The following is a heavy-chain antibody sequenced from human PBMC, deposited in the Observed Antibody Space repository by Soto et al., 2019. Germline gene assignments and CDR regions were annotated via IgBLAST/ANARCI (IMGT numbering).Heavy chain of an antibody. D-gene: IGHD3-3*01. CDR3: ARDPNYDFWSGYYYYGMDV. Sequence: QVQLVQSGAEVKKPGSSVKVSCKASGGTFSSYAISWVRHAPGQGLEWMGGIIPIFGTANYAQKFQGRVTITADESTSTAYMELSSLRSEDTAVYYCARDPNYDFWSGYYYYGMDVWGQGTTVTVSS. CDR2: IIPIFGTA. V-gene: IGHV1-69*12. J-gene: IGHJ6*02. CDR1: GGTFSSYA.